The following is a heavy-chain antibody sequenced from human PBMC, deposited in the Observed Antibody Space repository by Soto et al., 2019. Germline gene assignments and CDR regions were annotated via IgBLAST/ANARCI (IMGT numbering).Heavy chain of an antibody. CDR1: GGTFSTYA. D-gene: IGHD1-26*01. J-gene: IGHJ4*02. Sequence: QVQLVQSGAEVKKPGSSVKVSCKASGGTFSTYAISWVRQAPGQGLEWMGGVIPIFDTVNYAQRFQGRATITADESTTTAYMELSSLGSEDTAVYYCAADVGATARAFDYWGQGTRVTVSS. V-gene: IGHV1-69*01. CDR3: AADVGATARAFDY. CDR2: VIPIFDTV.